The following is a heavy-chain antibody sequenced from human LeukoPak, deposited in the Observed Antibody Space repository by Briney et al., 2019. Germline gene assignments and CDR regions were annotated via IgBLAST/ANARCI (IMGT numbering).Heavy chain of an antibody. D-gene: IGHD6-19*01. CDR2: ISAYNVNT. V-gene: IGHV1-18*01. CDR3: ARAYSSGWDYFDY. J-gene: IGHJ4*02. Sequence: ASVKVSCKASGYTFTSYGINWVRQAPGHGLRWWGWISAYNVNTNYAQKLQGRVTMTTDTSTSTAYMELRSLRSDDTAVYYCARAYSSGWDYFDYWGQGTLVTVSS. CDR1: GYTFTSYG.